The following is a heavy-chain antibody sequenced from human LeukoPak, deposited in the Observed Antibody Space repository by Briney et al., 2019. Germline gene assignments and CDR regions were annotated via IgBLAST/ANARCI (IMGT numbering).Heavy chain of an antibody. D-gene: IGHD6-19*01. CDR3: AKDSTGARYSSGWPDY. CDR1: GFTFSSYG. CDR2: ISYDGSNK. Sequence: GGSLRLSCAASGFTFSSYGMHWVRQAPGKGLEWVAVISYDGSNKYYADSVKGRFTISRDNSKNTLYLQMNSLRAEDTAVYYCAKDSTGARYSSGWPDYWGQGTLVTVSS. J-gene: IGHJ4*02. V-gene: IGHV3-30*18.